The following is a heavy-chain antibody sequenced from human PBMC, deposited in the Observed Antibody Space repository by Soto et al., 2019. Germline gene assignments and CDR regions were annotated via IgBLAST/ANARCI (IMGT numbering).Heavy chain of an antibody. CDR2: ISSSSSTI. J-gene: IGHJ4*02. Sequence: EVQLVESGGGLVQPGGSLRLSCAASGFTFSSYSMNWVRQAPGKGLEWVSYISSSSSTIYYADSVKGRFTISRDNAKNAQYLQMNSLRAEDPAVYDWASASSSWNGALRFDYWGQGTLVTVSS. D-gene: IGHD6-13*01. V-gene: IGHV3-48*01. CDR3: ASASSSWNGALRFDY. CDR1: GFTFSSYS.